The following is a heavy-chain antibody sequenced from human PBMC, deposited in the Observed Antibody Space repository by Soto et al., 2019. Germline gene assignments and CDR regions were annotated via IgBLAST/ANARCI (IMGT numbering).Heavy chain of an antibody. V-gene: IGHV3-21*01. CDR1: GFTFSSYS. Sequence: EVQLVESGGGLVKPGGSLRLSCAASGFTFSSYSMNWVRQAPGKGLEWVSSISSSSSYIYYADSVKGRFTISRDNAKNPLYLKRNGRRAEETAVYYCARDNPGSSYGYGLGYWGRGTWSPSPQ. CDR3: ARDNPGSSYGYGLGY. J-gene: IGHJ4*02. CDR2: ISSSSSYI. D-gene: IGHD5-18*01.